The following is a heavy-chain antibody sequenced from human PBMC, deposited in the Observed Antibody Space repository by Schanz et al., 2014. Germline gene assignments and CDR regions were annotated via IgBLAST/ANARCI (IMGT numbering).Heavy chain of an antibody. D-gene: IGHD5-12*01. Sequence: EVQLVESGGGLIQPGGSLRLSCAVSGFTVNTNYMSWVRQAPGKGLEWISSMYINSGSTQYADSVKGRFIISRDSSKNTIFLQMNSLRPEDTAVYFCARDGGRDGYNLAFDVWGQGTLVTVSS. CDR2: MYINSGST. CDR3: ARDGGRDGYNLAFDV. J-gene: IGHJ3*01. CDR1: GFTVNTNY. V-gene: IGHV3-53*01.